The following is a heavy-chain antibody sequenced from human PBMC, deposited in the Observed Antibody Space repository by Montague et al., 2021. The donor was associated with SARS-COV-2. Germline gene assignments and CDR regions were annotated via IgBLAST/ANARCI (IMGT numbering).Heavy chain of an antibody. CDR1: GGSISNSSYY. CDR2: IYYSGST. V-gene: IGHV4-39*01. CDR3: ARQENSSGWFKPDAFDI. J-gene: IGHJ3*02. Sequence: SETLSLTCTVSGGSISNSSYYWGWIRQPPGKGLEWIGSIYYSGSTHYNPSLKSRVTISVDTSKNQFSLKLSSVTAADTAVYYCARQENSSGWFKPDAFDIWGQGTMVTVSS. D-gene: IGHD6-19*01.